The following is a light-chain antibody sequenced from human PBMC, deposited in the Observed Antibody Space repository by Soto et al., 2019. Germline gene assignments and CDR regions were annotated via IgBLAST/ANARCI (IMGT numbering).Light chain of an antibody. CDR3: QRYDRTPLS. Sequence: DMVISQSGDSLAVSLGERATINCKSRQSVLYSSSSKNYLSWYQQKRGQPPKLLIYLASTRESGVPDRFSGNGSRTDSALTMSRVQAEDVAVYYGQRYDRTPLSFGGGTKGEIK. J-gene: IGKJ4*01. V-gene: IGKV4-1*01. CDR1: QSVLYSSSSKNY. CDR2: LAS.